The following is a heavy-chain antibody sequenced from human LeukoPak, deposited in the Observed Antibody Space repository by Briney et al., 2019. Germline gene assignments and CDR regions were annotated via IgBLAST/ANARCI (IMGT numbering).Heavy chain of an antibody. CDR1: GGSFSGYY. J-gene: IGHJ4*02. V-gene: IGHV4-34*01. CDR2: INHSGST. CDR3: ARGLEKQQLVRIIFDY. D-gene: IGHD6-13*01. Sequence: SETLSLTCAVYGGSFSGYYWNWIRQPPGKGLEWIGEINHSGSTNYNPSLKSRVTISVDTSKNQFSLKLSSVTAADTAVYYCARGLEKQQLVRIIFDYWGQGTLVTVSS.